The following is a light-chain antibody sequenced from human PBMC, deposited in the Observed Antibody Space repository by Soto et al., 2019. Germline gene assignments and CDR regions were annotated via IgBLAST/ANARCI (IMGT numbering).Light chain of an antibody. CDR1: QSVSSN. J-gene: IGKJ4*01. CDR3: QQYGSSLT. Sequence: EIVMTQSPATVSVSPGESATLSCRASQSVSSNLAWFQQKPGQAPRLLIYGASTRDTGIPARFSGSGSGTDFTLTISRLEPEDFAVYYCQQYGSSLTFGGGTKVDIK. CDR2: GAS. V-gene: IGKV3-15*01.